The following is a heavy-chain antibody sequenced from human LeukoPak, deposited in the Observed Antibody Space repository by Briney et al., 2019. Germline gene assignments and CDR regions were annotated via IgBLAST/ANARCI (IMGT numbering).Heavy chain of an antibody. D-gene: IGHD1-26*01. Sequence: PSETLSLTCTVSGGSMYSYHWGWIRQPPGKGLEWIGHIYYSGSTNYNPSLKSRVTISAGTSKNQFSLKLSYVTAADTAMYYCARYSGSYDWFDPWGQGTLVTVSS. CDR2: IYYSGST. CDR1: GGSMYSYH. J-gene: IGHJ5*02. V-gene: IGHV4-59*01. CDR3: ARYSGSYDWFDP.